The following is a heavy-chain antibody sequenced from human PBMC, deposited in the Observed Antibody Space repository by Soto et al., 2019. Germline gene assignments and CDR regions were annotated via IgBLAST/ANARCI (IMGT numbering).Heavy chain of an antibody. Sequence: SETLSLTCAVSGDSISRGGYSWSWIRQPPGKGLEWIGYIYQSGSTDYNPSLKSRVAISVDTSKNQFSLRLTSVTAADTAVYYCARAYTWNYYFDYWGQGTLVTVPS. V-gene: IGHV4-30-2*01. D-gene: IGHD1-20*01. CDR2: IYQSGST. J-gene: IGHJ4*02. CDR3: ARAYTWNYYFDY. CDR1: GDSISRGGYS.